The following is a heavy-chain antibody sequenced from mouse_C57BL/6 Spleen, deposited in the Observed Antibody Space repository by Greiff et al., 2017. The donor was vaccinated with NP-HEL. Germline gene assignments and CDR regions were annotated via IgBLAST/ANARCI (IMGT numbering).Heavy chain of an antibody. D-gene: IGHD3-2*02. CDR1: GFSLSTFGMG. J-gene: IGHJ2*01. V-gene: IGHV8-8*01. Sequence: QVQLQQSGPGILQPSQTLSLTCSFSGFSLSTFGMGVGWIRQPSGKGLEWLAHIWWDDDKYYNPALKSRLTISKDTSKNQVFLKIANVDTADTATYYCARIAMGSAQALYYFDYWGQGTTLTVSS. CDR2: IWWDDDK. CDR3: ARIAMGSAQALYYFDY.